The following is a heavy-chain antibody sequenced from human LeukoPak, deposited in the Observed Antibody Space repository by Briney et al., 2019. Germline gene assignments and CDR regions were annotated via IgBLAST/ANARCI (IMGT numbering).Heavy chain of an antibody. J-gene: IGHJ1*01. D-gene: IGHD6-13*01. CDR1: GFTFSSYA. CDR3: AKDGSSSWYESPKYFQH. V-gene: IGHV3-23*01. Sequence: GGSLRLSCAASGFTFSSYAMSWVRQAPGKGLEWVSAISGSGGSTYYADSVKCRFTTSSDNSKHPLYLQMNSLRAAETAVYYCAKDGSSSWYESPKYFQHWGQGTLVTVSS. CDR2: ISGSGGST.